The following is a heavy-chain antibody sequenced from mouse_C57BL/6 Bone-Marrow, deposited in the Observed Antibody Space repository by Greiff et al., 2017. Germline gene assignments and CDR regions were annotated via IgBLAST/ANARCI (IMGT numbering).Heavy chain of an antibody. CDR2: IYPGGGYT. V-gene: IGHV1-63*01. CDR1: GYTFTNYW. CDR3: ARRGGNYYGSSWAWFAY. J-gene: IGHJ3*01. D-gene: IGHD1-1*01. Sequence: QVQLQQSGAELVRPGTSVKMSCKASGYTFTNYWIGWAKQRPGHGLEWIGDIYPGGGYTNYNEKFKGKATLTADKSSSTAYMQFSSLTSEDSAIYYCARRGGNYYGSSWAWFAYWGQGTLVTVSA.